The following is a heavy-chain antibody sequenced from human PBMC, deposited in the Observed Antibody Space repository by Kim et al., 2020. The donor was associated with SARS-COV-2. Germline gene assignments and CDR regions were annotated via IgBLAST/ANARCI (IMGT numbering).Heavy chain of an antibody. CDR2: IYYSGST. J-gene: IGHJ6*02. Sequence: SETLSLTCTVSGGSISSSSYYWGWIRQPPGKGLEWIGSIYYSGSTYYNPSLKSRVTISVDTSKNQFSLKLSSVTAADTAVYYCARQRGYSSSWYFDRDYYYGMDVWGQGTTVTVSS. D-gene: IGHD6-13*01. CDR3: ARQRGYSSSWYFDRDYYYGMDV. CDR1: GGSISSSSYY. V-gene: IGHV4-39*01.